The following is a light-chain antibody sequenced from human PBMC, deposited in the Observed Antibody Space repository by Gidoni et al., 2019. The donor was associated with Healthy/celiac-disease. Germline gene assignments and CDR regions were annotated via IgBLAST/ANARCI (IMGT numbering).Light chain of an antibody. CDR3: QVWDSSSDHVV. Sequence: SYGRTQPPSVSVAPGKTARITCGGNNIGSKSVHWYQQKPGQAPVLVVYDDSDRPSGIPARFSGSNSGNTATLTISRVEAGDEADYYCQVWDSSSDHVVFGGGTKLTVL. V-gene: IGLV3-21*03. J-gene: IGLJ2*01. CDR1: NIGSKS. CDR2: DDS.